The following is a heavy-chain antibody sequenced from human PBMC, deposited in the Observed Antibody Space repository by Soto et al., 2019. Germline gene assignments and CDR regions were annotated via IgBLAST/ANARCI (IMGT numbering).Heavy chain of an antibody. CDR3: ACVLCYGSGSPSYYIYV. V-gene: IGHV3-53*04. CDR1: GFTVSSNY. J-gene: IGHJ6*03. CDR2: IYSGGST. D-gene: IGHD3-10*01. Sequence: GGSLRLSCAASGFTVSSNYMSWVRHAPGKGLEWVSVIYSGGSTYYADSVKGRFTISRHNSKNTLYLQMSSLRAEDTAVYYFACVLCYGSGSPSYYIYVWGKGSTV.